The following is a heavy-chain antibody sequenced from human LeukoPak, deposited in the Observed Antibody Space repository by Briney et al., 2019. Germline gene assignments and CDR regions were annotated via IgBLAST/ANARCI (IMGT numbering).Heavy chain of an antibody. CDR3: ATDRGWRTSGYYLYYFEY. J-gene: IGHJ4*02. Sequence: GGSLRLSCAASGFIFSDYAMSWVRQAPGKGLEWVASIKHDGSEKYYVDSVRGRFTISRDNTMNSLYLQMSSLRAEDTAVYYCATDRGWRTSGYYLYYFEYWGQGTLVTYSS. D-gene: IGHD3-3*01. CDR2: IKHDGSEK. V-gene: IGHV3-7*01. CDR1: GFIFSDYA.